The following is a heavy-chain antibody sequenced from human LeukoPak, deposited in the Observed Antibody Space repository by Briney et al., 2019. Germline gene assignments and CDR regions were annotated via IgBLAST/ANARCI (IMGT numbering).Heavy chain of an antibody. J-gene: IGHJ3*02. CDR3: ARDYTGESVYYYDSSGLPYAFDI. CDR2: ISAYNGNT. D-gene: IGHD3-22*01. V-gene: IGHV1-18*01. Sequence: ASVKVSCKASGYTFTSYGISWVRQAPGRGLEWMGWISAYNGNTNYAQKLQGRVTMTTDTSTSTAYMELRSLRSDDTAVYYCARDYTGESVYYYDSSGLPYAFDIWGQGTMVTVSS. CDR1: GYTFTSYG.